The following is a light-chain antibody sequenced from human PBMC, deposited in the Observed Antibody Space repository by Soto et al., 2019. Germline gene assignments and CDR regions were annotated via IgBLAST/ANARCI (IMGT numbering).Light chain of an antibody. CDR1: QSINSN. Sequence: ERVMTQSPAPLSVSSGERATLSCRASQSINSNLAWYQQKPGQAPRLLIYGASTRATGIPARFSGSGSGTEFTLTISSLQSEDFAVYYCQQYNNWSFTFGPGTKGDIK. V-gene: IGKV3-15*01. J-gene: IGKJ3*01. CDR3: QQYNNWSFT. CDR2: GAS.